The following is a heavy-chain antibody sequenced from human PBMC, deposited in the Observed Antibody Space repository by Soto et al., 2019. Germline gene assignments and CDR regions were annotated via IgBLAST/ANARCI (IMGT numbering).Heavy chain of an antibody. J-gene: IGHJ4*02. CDR3: ARRTMYYDSSGYYYLFDY. D-gene: IGHD3-22*01. Sequence: PSETLSLTCTVSGGSISSGDYYWGWIRQPPGKGLEWIGYIYYSGSTNYNPSLKSRVTISVDTSKNQFSLKLSSVTAADTAVYYCARRTMYYDSSGYYYLFDYWGQGTLVTVSS. CDR1: GGSISSGDYY. V-gene: IGHV4-61*05. CDR2: IYYSGST.